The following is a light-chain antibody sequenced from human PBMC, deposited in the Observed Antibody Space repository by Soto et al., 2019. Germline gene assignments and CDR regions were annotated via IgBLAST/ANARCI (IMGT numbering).Light chain of an antibody. CDR2: GAT. Sequence: IQLTQCPSSPSASVGDRVTITCRASPGISNYLAWYQQKPGKTPRLLIYGATTLQSGVPSRFSGSGSGTDFALTISSLQPEDFATYYCQQLKSYVTCGQGTRLEIK. J-gene: IGKJ5*01. V-gene: IGKV1-9*01. CDR3: QQLKSYVT. CDR1: PGISNY.